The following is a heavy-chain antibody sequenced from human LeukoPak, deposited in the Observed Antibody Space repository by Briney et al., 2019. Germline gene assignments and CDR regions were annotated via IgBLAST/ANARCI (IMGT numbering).Heavy chain of an antibody. CDR3: ARHDGTRVAAVGSPYLDY. CDR1: GASISSSSHC. V-gene: IGHV4-39*01. CDR2: IYYSGST. D-gene: IGHD6-13*01. J-gene: IGHJ4*02. Sequence: SSETLSLTCTVSGASISSSSHCWGWIRQPPGKGLEWIGYIYYSGSTHYNPSLKSRVTISVDTSKNQFSLKLSSVAAADTALYYCARHDGTRVAAVGSPYLDYWGQGTLVTVSS.